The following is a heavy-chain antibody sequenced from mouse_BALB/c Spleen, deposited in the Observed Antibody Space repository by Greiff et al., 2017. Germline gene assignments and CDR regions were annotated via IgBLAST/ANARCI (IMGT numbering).Heavy chain of an antibody. D-gene: IGHD1-2*01. Sequence: EVQLQESGAELVKPGASVKLSCTASGFNIKDTYMHWVKQRPEQGLEWIGRIDPANGNTKYDPKFQGKATITADTSSNTAYLQLSSLTSEDTAVYYCARSPFTTATYYAMDYWGQGTSVTGSS. J-gene: IGHJ4*01. CDR1: GFNIKDTY. V-gene: IGHV14-3*02. CDR2: IDPANGNT. CDR3: ARSPFTTATYYAMDY.